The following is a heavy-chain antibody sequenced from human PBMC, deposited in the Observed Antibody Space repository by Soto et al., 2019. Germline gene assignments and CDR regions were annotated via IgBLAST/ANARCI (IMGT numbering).Heavy chain of an antibody. J-gene: IGHJ6*02. CDR3: TRESYGYADYYYYGMDV. V-gene: IGHV3-73*01. Sequence: EVQLVESGGGLVQPGGSLKLSCAASGFTFSGSAMHWVRQASGKGLEWVGRIRSKANSYATADAASVKGRFTISRDDSNNTAYLQMNSVKTEDTAVYYCTRESYGYADYYYYGMDVWGQGTTVTVSS. D-gene: IGHD5-18*01. CDR2: IRSKANSYAT. CDR1: GFTFSGSA.